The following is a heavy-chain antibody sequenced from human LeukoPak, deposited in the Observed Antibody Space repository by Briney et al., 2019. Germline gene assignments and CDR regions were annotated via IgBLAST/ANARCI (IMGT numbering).Heavy chain of an antibody. J-gene: IGHJ4*02. Sequence: ASVKVSCKASGGTFSSYAISWVRQAPGQGLEWMGGIIPIFGTANYAQKFQGRVTITADESTSTAYMELSSLRSEDTAVYYCASLTGRGVIHFDCWGQGTLVTVSS. V-gene: IGHV1-69*13. CDR3: ASLTGRGVIHFDC. CDR2: IIPIFGTA. CDR1: GGTFSSYA. D-gene: IGHD3-10*01.